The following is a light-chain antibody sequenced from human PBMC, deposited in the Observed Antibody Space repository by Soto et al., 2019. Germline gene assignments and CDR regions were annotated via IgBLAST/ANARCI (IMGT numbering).Light chain of an antibody. CDR3: QKYNSASWT. V-gene: IGKV1-27*01. J-gene: IGKJ1*01. CDR2: AAS. CDR1: QSISRW. Sequence: DIQMTQSPSTLSASVGDSITITCRASQSISRWLAWHQQKPGEVPKLLISAASTLQSGVPSWFSGSGSGTDFTLTVSSLQPEDVATYYCQKYNSASWTFGQGTKVDIK.